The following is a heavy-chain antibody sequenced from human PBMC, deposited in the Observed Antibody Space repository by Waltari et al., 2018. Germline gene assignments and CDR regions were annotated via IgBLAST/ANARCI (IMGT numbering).Heavy chain of an antibody. CDR2: IIPIFGTA. CDR3: ARGENYYDSSGYYQFDY. V-gene: IGHV1-69*05. Sequence: KASGGTFSSYAISWVRQAPGQGLEWMGGIIPIFGTANYAQKFQGRVTITTDESTSTAYMELSSLRSEDTAVYYCARGENYYDSSGYYQFDYWGQGTLVTVSS. D-gene: IGHD3-22*01. J-gene: IGHJ4*02. CDR1: GGTFSSYA.